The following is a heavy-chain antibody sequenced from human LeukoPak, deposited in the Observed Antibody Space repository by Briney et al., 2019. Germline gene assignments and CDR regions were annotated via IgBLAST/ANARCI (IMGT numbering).Heavy chain of an antibody. J-gene: IGHJ4*02. CDR2: VNPGDSDT. D-gene: IGHD3-10*01. V-gene: IGHV5-51*01. Sequence: GESLKISCEASGYSFTSYRIGWVRQMPGKGLEWMGIVNPGDSDTRYSPSFQGQVTISADKSISTAYLQWSSLKASDTAMYYCARQGGASGPPIDYWGQGTLVTVSS. CDR1: GYSFTSYR. CDR3: ARQGGASGPPIDY.